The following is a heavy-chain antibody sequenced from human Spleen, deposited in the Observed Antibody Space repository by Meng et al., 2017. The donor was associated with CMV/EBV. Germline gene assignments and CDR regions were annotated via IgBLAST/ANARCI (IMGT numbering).Heavy chain of an antibody. V-gene: IGHV4-34*01. CDR3: ARDIPGRYFDL. Sequence: RTCAVYGGPFSDYYWSWIRQPPGKGLEWIGEINHSGSTNYNPSLKSRVTISVDTSKNQFSLKLSSVTAADTAVYYCARDIPGRYFDLWGRGTLVTVSS. CDR1: GGPFSDYY. CDR2: INHSGST. J-gene: IGHJ2*01.